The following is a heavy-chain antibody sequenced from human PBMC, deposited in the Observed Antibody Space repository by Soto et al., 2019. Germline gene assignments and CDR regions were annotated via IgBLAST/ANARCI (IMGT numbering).Heavy chain of an antibody. Sequence: SETLSLTCTVSGGSISSSSYYWGWIRQPPGKGLEWIGSIYYSGSTYYNPSLKSRVTISVDTSKNQFSLKLSSVTAADTAVYYCARHVKGFGAYSYYMDVWGKGTTVTVSS. V-gene: IGHV4-39*01. J-gene: IGHJ6*03. CDR1: GGSISSSSYY. CDR2: IYYSGST. CDR3: ARHVKGFGAYSYYMDV. D-gene: IGHD3-10*01.